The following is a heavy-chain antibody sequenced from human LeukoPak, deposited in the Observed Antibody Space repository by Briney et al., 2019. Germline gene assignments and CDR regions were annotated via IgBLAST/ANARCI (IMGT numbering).Heavy chain of an antibody. CDR3: AKDARVTMVRGVIALDY. D-gene: IGHD3-10*01. CDR2: ISGSGGST. CDR1: GFTFSSYA. J-gene: IGHJ4*02. Sequence: GGSLRLSCAASGFTFSSYAMSWVRQAPGKGLEWVSAISGSGGSTYYADSVKGRFTISRDNPKNTLYLQMNSLRAEDTAVYYCAKDARVTMVRGVIALDYWGQGTLVTVSS. V-gene: IGHV3-23*01.